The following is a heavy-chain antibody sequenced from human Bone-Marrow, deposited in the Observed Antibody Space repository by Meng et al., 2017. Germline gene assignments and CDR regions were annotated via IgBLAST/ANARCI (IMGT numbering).Heavy chain of an antibody. CDR2: INHSGST. V-gene: IGHV4-34*01. CDR1: GGSFSGYY. CDR3: ARDADY. J-gene: IGHJ4*02. Sequence: SETLSLTCAVYGGSFSGYYWSWIRQPPGKGLEWIGEINHSGSTNYNQSLKSRVTITVDTSKNQFSLKLSSVTAADTAVYYGARDADYWGQGTLVTVSS.